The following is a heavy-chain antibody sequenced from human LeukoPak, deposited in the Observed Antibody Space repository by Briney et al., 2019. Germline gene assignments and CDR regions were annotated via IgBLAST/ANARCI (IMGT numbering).Heavy chain of an antibody. CDR1: GGSISCYY. CDR2: IYYSGST. Sequence: SETLSLTCTVSGGSISCYYWSWIRQPPGKGLEWIGYIYYSGSTNYNPSLKSRVTISVDTSKNQFSLKLSSVTAADTAVYYCARVPRAYCGGDCYYYYYGMDVWGQGTTVTVSS. V-gene: IGHV4-59*01. J-gene: IGHJ6*02. CDR3: ARVPRAYCGGDCYYYYYGMDV. D-gene: IGHD2-21*02.